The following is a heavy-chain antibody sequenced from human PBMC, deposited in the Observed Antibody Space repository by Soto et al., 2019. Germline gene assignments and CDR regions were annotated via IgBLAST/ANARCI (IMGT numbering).Heavy chain of an antibody. CDR2: IFYNGST. CDR3: AREGYNNVRYFDWLGGENWFDP. D-gene: IGHD3-9*01. Sequence: SETLSLTCTVSGGSIRSYYWAWIRQLPGKGLEWIGYIFYNGSTNYNLSLKSRVTMSVDSSKNQFSLKLSSVTAADTAVYYCAREGYNNVRYFDWLGGENWFDPWSQGTLVTVSS. J-gene: IGHJ5*02. V-gene: IGHV4-59*12. CDR1: GGSIRSYY.